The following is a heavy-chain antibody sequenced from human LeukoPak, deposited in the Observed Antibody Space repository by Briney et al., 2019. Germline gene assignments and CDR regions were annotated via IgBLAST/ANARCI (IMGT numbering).Heavy chain of an antibody. CDR3: ATDRITISGVVVYYFDY. CDR1: GFTFSNAW. V-gene: IGHV3-15*01. J-gene: IGHJ4*02. Sequence: GGSLRLSCEPSGFTFSNAWMSWVRQAPGKGLEWVGLVRSKTDGGTADYAAPLRDRFTISRDDSKSTLYLEINSLTTEDTAVYYRATDRITISGVVVYYFDYWGQGTPVTVSS. D-gene: IGHD3-3*01. CDR2: VRSKTDGGTA.